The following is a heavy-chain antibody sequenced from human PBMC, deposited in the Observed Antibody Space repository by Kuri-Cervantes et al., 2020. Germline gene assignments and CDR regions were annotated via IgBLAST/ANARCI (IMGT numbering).Heavy chain of an antibody. D-gene: IGHD4-17*01. V-gene: IGHV3-30-3*01. Sequence: GGSLRLSCAVSGFIFSSCAMHWVRQAPGKGLEFIALISFDGNNKYYADSVKGRFTISRDNSKNTLYLQMNSLRAEDTAVYYCARGRGDYGDYVGNQLRYNWFDPWGQGTLVTVSS. CDR2: ISFDGNNK. CDR3: ARGRGDYGDYVGNQLRYNWFDP. CDR1: GFIFSSCA. J-gene: IGHJ5*02.